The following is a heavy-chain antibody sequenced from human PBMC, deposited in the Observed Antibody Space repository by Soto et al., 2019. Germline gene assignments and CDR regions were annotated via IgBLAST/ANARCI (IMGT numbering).Heavy chain of an antibody. D-gene: IGHD1-26*01. CDR2: ISWNSGSI. V-gene: IGHV3-9*01. Sequence: PGGSLRLSCAASGFTFDDYAMHWVRQAPGKGLEWVSGISWNSGSIGYADSVKGRFTISRDNAKNSLYLQMNSLRAEDTALYYCAKGRSKYSGSPKPFDYWGQGTLVTVSS. CDR3: AKGRSKYSGSPKPFDY. J-gene: IGHJ4*02. CDR1: GFTFDDYA.